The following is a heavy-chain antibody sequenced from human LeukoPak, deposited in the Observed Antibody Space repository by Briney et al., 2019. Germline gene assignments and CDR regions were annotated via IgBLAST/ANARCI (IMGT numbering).Heavy chain of an antibody. Sequence: GRSLRLSCAASGFTFSSYAMHWVRQAPGKGLEWVAVISYDGSNKYYADSVKGRFTISRDNSKNTLYLQMNSLRAEDTAVYYCARGPISSIAALNPYYYYYGMDVWGQGTTVTVSS. CDR3: ARGPISSIAALNPYYYYYGMDV. D-gene: IGHD6-6*01. V-gene: IGHV3-30-3*01. CDR2: ISYDGSNK. CDR1: GFTFSSYA. J-gene: IGHJ6*02.